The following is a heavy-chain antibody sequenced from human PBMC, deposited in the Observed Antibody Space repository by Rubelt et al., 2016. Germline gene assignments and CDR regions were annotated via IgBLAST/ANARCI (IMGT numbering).Heavy chain of an antibody. V-gene: IGHV3-23*01. D-gene: IGHD5-24*01. CDR3: VRDGYNFGMDC. Sequence: RGKGLEWVSAISGSGSSTYYADSVKGRFTMSRDNSKKTLSLQMNSLRPEDTALYYCVRDGYNFGMDCWGQGTLVTVSS. CDR2: ISGSGSST. J-gene: IGHJ4*02.